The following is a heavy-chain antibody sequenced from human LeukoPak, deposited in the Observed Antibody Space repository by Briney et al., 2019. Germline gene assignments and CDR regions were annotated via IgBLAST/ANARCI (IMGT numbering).Heavy chain of an antibody. V-gene: IGHV3-53*01. Sequence: PGGSLRLSCAASGFTVSSNYMNWVRQAPGKGLEWVSVIHSGGSTYYVDSVKGRFTISRDNSKNTLYLQMNSLRADDTAVYYCATSGGYYQFDYWGQGNPGHRLL. D-gene: IGHD1-26*01. CDR1: GFTVSSNY. CDR3: ATSGGYYQFDY. J-gene: IGHJ4*02. CDR2: IHSGGST.